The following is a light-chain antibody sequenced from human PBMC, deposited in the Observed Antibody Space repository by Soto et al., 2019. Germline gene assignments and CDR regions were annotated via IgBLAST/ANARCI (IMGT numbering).Light chain of an antibody. CDR2: GAS. CDR3: QQYNNWPPFT. CDR1: QSVSSS. J-gene: IGKJ3*01. Sequence: EIVMTQSPATLSVSPGERVTLSCRASQSVSSSLAWYQQKPGQAPRLLIYGASTKATGIPARFSGSGSGTEFTLTISSLLSEDFAVYYCQQYNNWPPFTFGPGPKVDIK. V-gene: IGKV3-15*01.